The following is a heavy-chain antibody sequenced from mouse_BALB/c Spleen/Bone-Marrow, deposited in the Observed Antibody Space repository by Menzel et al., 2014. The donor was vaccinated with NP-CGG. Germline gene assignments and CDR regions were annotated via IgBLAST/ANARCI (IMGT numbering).Heavy chain of an antibody. CDR2: ILPGSGST. V-gene: IGHV1-9*01. J-gene: IGHJ3*01. Sequence: VKVVESGAELMKPGASVKISCKATGYTFSSYWIEWVKQRPGHGLEWIGEILPGSGSTNYNEKFKGKATFTADTSSNTAYMQLSSLTSEDSAVYYCARGNYGSSPWFAYWGQGTLVTVSA. CDR3: ARGNYGSSPWFAY. CDR1: GYTFSSYW. D-gene: IGHD1-1*01.